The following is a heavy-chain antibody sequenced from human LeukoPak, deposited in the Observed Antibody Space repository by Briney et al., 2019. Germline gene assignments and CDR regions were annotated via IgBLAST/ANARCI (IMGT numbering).Heavy chain of an antibody. V-gene: IGHV3-30*18. D-gene: IGHD6-13*01. Sequence: GGSLRLSCAASGFTFSDSGMHWVRQAPGKGLEWVAVVSYDGYNTYYADSVKGRFTISRDNAKNTLYLQMNGLRAEDTAVYYCAKDLKWGAAGTQVDYWGQGTLVTVSS. J-gene: IGHJ4*02. CDR3: AKDLKWGAAGTQVDY. CDR1: GFTFSDSG. CDR2: VSYDGYNT.